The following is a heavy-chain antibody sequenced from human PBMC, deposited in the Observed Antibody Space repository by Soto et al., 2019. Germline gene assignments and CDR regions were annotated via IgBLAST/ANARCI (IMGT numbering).Heavy chain of an antibody. CDR1: GYTFTHYG. CDR2: ISAYNGNT. CDR3: ARGPDFVVVTGPYYGMDV. D-gene: IGHD2-21*02. J-gene: IGHJ6*02. Sequence: ASVKISCKASGYTFTHYGISWVRQAPGQGLEWMGWISAYNGNTYYTQKVQGRVTMTTDTSTNTAYMELRSLRSDDTAVYYCARGPDFVVVTGPYYGMDVWGQGTTVTVSS. V-gene: IGHV1-18*04.